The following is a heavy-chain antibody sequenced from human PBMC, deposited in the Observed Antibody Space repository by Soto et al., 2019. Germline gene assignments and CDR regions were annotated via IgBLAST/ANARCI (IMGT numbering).Heavy chain of an antibody. V-gene: IGHV1-3*01. Sequence: ASVKVSCKASAYTFTGYHMYWVRHATGQGLEWMGWINADNGNTKYSQKFQGRVSIIRDTFASTPYMQLSSLRSEDTAVYYCARDFSGRSYFFAYWGQGTLVTVSS. CDR2: INADNGNT. CDR3: ARDFSGRSYFFAY. J-gene: IGHJ4*02. CDR1: AYTFTGYH. D-gene: IGHD3-10*01.